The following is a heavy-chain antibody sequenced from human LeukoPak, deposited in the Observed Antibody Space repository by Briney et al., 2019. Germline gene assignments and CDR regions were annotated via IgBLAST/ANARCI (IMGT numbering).Heavy chain of an antibody. Sequence: SETLSLTCTVCGGSISSYSWRWIRQPPGKGLEWIGYMYYSGSTNYNPSLKSRVTISVDTSKNQFSLKLSSVTAADTAVYYCARVGGYSSPGFDYWGQGTLVTVSS. J-gene: IGHJ4*02. V-gene: IGHV4-59*08. CDR1: GGSISSYS. CDR2: MYYSGST. CDR3: ARVGGYSSPGFDY. D-gene: IGHD6-13*01.